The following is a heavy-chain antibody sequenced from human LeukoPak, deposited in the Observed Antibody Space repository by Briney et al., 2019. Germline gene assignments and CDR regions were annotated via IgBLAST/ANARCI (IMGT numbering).Heavy chain of an antibody. CDR3: ARGRGALSSRWYNWFDP. CDR2: INHSGST. CDR1: GGSFSAYY. D-gene: IGHD6-13*01. Sequence: SETLSLTCAVYGGSFSAYYWSWIRQPPGKGLEWIGEINHSGSTNYNPSLKSRVTISIDTSKNQFSLEMSSVTAADTAVYYCARGRGALSSRWYNWFDPWGQGTLVTVSS. J-gene: IGHJ5*02. V-gene: IGHV4-34*01.